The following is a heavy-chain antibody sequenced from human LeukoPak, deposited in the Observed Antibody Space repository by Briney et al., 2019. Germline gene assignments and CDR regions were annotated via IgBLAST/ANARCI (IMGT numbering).Heavy chain of an antibody. J-gene: IGHJ4*02. CDR3: VAGATY. Sequence: GSLRLSCAASGFTFSNYWMTWVRQAPGKGLEWVAIIKQDGTQKYYVDSVKGRFTISRDNAKNSLYLQMNSLRAEDTAVYWAVAGATYWGQGTLVTVSS. CDR1: GFTFSNYW. D-gene: IGHD6-19*01. CDR2: IKQDGTQK. V-gene: IGHV3-7*05.